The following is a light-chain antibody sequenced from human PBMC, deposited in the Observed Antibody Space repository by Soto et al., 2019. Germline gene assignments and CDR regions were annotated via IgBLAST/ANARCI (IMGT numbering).Light chain of an antibody. V-gene: IGKV1-39*01. Sequence: DIQLTQSPSSLSASVGDRVTITCRASESISTYLNWFQQKPGKAPRLLIYAASSLHSGVPSRFSGSGSGTDFTLTISSLQPQDFATYYCQETYSVPFFSFGPWTKVDIK. J-gene: IGKJ3*01. CDR1: ESISTY. CDR2: AAS. CDR3: QETYSVPFFS.